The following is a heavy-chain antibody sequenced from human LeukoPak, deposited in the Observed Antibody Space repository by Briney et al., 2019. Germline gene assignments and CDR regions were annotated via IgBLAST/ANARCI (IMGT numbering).Heavy chain of an antibody. V-gene: IGHV3-74*01. D-gene: IGHD6-13*01. Sequence: GGSLRLSCAASGFTFSKYWMHWVRQVPGKGLVWVSRITPDGNYANYADSVKGRFTISRDNSKNTLYLQMNSLRAEDTAVYFCAKARYSSLYYFDYWGQGTLVPVSS. CDR2: ITPDGNYA. CDR3: AKARYSSLYYFDY. CDR1: GFTFSKYW. J-gene: IGHJ4*02.